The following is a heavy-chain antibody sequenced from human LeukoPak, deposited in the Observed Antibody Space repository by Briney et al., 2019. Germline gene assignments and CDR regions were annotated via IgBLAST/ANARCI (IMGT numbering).Heavy chain of an antibody. CDR1: AFIFSGHW. D-gene: IGHD4-17*01. V-gene: IGHV3-7*03. J-gene: IGHJ6*02. Sequence: PGGSLRLSCEGSAFIFSGHWMNWVRLTPGKGLEWVASIKEDGSERQYVDSVKGRFSISRDNTKGSLFLQLNSLRAEDTAVYYCARSRINYGDYYYFGMDVWGQGTTVTVSS. CDR2: IKEDGSER. CDR3: ARSRINYGDYYYFGMDV.